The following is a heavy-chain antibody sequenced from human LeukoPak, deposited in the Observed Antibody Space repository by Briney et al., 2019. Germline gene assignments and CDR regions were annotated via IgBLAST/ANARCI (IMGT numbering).Heavy chain of an antibody. J-gene: IGHJ4*02. CDR1: GGSISTYY. Sequence: PSETLSLTCTVSGGSISTYYWSWIRQPPGKGLEWIGYIYYTGSTNYNPSLKSRVTISGDTSKNQFSLKLSSVTAADTAVYYCVREFDYWGQGSLASVSS. CDR2: IYYTGST. V-gene: IGHV4-59*01. CDR3: VREFDY.